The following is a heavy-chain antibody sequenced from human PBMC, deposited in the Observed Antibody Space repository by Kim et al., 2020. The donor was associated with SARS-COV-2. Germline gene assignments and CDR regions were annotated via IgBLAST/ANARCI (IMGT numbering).Heavy chain of an antibody. J-gene: IGHJ5*02. Sequence: GGSLRLSCAASGFTFSSYAMSWVRQAPGKGLEWVSAISGSGGSTYYADSVKGRFTISRDNSKNTLYLQMNSLRAEDTAVYYCAACCSYYYDSSGYPWGQGTLVTVSS. CDR2: ISGSGGST. CDR1: GFTFSSYA. CDR3: AACCSYYYDSSGYP. D-gene: IGHD3-22*01. V-gene: IGHV3-23*01.